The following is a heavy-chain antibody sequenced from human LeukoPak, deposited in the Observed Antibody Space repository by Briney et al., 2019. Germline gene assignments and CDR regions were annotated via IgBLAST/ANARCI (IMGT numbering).Heavy chain of an antibody. CDR3: ARDQFIYCSSTSCYENWFDP. CDR1: GYTFTSYG. Sequence: GASVKVSCKASGYTFTSYGISWVRQAPGQGLEWMGWISAYSGNTNYAQKLQGRVTMTTDTSTSTAYMELRSLRSDDTAVYYCARDQFIYCSSTSCYENWFDPWGQGTLVTVSS. J-gene: IGHJ5*02. D-gene: IGHD2-2*01. CDR2: ISAYSGNT. V-gene: IGHV1-18*04.